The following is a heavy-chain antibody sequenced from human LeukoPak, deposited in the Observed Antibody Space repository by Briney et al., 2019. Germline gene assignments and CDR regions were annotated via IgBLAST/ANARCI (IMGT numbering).Heavy chain of an antibody. V-gene: IGHV3-30*02. D-gene: IGHD1-26*01. CDR3: AKHPGDFTGIVNYYYMDL. CDR2: ISFDESNK. J-gene: IGHJ6*03. CDR1: GFSFSDYD. Sequence: PGGSLRLSCAASGFSFSDYDMHWVRQAPGKGLEWVAIISFDESNKYYADSVKGRFTISRDNSKNTLFLQMTSLRAEDTAVYYCAKHPGDFTGIVNYYYMDLWGKGTTVTVSS.